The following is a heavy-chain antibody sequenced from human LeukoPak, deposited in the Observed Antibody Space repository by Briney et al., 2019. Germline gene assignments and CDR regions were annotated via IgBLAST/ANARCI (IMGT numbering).Heavy chain of an antibody. J-gene: IGHJ3*02. V-gene: IGHV3-11*06. CDR1: GFTLSDYS. Sequence: PGGSLRLSCAASGFTLSDYSMSWVRQAPGKGLEWISSISTSSSQKNYADSVKGRFSISRDNANNSLFLQLNSLRGDDTALYYCARVGLLVNGAFDIWGQGTMVTVSS. D-gene: IGHD2-8*01. CDR3: ARVGLLVNGAFDI. CDR2: ISTSSSQK.